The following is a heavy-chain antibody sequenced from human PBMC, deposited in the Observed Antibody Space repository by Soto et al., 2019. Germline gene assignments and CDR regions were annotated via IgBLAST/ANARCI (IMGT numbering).Heavy chain of an antibody. J-gene: IGHJ4*02. V-gene: IGHV2-5*02. CDR3: VHRRRRTGSWSTGDFDY. Sequence: QITLRESGPPVLKSTETLTLTCTFSGVSLTTNGVGVGWIRQSPGRAPEWLAIIYWDDDKRYSPSLQNRLTSTKDAPKKQVVRRLTYMDPVDTATYFCVHRRRRTGSWSTGDFDYWGQGTPVTVFS. CDR1: GVSLTTNGVG. D-gene: IGHD6-13*01. CDR2: IYWDDDK.